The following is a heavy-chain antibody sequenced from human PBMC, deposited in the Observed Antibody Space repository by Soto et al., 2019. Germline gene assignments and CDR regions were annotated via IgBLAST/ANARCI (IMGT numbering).Heavy chain of an antibody. Sequence: QVQLVESGGGVVQPGRSLRLSCAASGFTFSSYGMHWVRQAPGKGLEWVAVIWYDGSNKYYADSVKGRFTISRDNSKNTLYLKMNSLRAEDTAVYYCASSRTLYGSGSYGGMDVWGQGTTVTVSS. CDR3: ASSRTLYGSGSYGGMDV. D-gene: IGHD3-10*01. V-gene: IGHV3-33*01. CDR1: GFTFSSYG. CDR2: IWYDGSNK. J-gene: IGHJ6*02.